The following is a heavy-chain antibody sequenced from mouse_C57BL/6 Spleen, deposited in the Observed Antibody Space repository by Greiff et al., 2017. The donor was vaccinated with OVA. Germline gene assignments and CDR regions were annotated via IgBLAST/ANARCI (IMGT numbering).Heavy chain of an antibody. Sequence: DVQLVESGGGLVQPKGSLKLSCAASGFSFNTYAMNWVRPAPGKGLEWVARLRSKSNNYATYYDDSVKARFTISRDDSESMLYLRMNNLETEDPAMYDCVALGYFDVWGTGTTVTVSS. CDR3: VALGYFDV. CDR1: GFSFNTYA. V-gene: IGHV10-1*01. CDR2: LRSKSNNYAT. J-gene: IGHJ1*03.